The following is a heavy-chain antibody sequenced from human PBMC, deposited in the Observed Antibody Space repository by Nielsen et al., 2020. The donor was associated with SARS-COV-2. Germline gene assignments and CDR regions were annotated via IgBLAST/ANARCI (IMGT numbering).Heavy chain of an antibody. CDR1: GGTFSSYA. CDR3: ARHRPYDYHSSSPANWYFDL. V-gene: IGHV1-69*04. Sequence: SVKVSCKASGGTFSSYAISWVRQAPGQGLEWMGRIIPILGIANYAQKFQGRVTITADKSTSTAYMELSSLRSEDTAVYYCARHRPYDYHSSSPANWYFDLWGRGTRVTVSS. CDR2: IIPILGIA. J-gene: IGHJ2*01. D-gene: IGHD6-6*01.